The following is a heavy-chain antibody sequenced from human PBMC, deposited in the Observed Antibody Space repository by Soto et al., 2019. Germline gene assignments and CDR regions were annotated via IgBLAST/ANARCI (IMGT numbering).Heavy chain of an antibody. D-gene: IGHD2-21*02. V-gene: IGHV3-48*02. J-gene: IGHJ4*02. CDR2: ISGSSNTI. CDR1: GFTFKTFV. Sequence: EVQLVESGGGLVQPGGSLRLSCAASGFTFKTFVMNWVRQAPGKGLEWVSYISGSSNTINFADSVRGRFTISRDNAKNSTYLQMNSLRDEDTALYYCVRGTGVMTAFAYFDYWGQGTLVTVSS. CDR3: VRGTGVMTAFAYFDY.